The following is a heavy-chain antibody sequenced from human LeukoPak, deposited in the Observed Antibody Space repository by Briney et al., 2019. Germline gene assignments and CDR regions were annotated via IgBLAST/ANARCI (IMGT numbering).Heavy chain of an antibody. Sequence: SETLSLTCTVSGGSISGSISSYYWNWIRQPPGKGLEWIGYIYYSGSTNYNPSLKSRVTISVDTSKNQFSLKLSSVTAADTAVYYCARGGRYCSGGSCYLFDYWGQGTLVTVSS. D-gene: IGHD2-15*01. CDR2: IYYSGST. V-gene: IGHV4-61*05. J-gene: IGHJ4*02. CDR1: GGSISGSISSYY. CDR3: ARGGRYCSGGSCYLFDY.